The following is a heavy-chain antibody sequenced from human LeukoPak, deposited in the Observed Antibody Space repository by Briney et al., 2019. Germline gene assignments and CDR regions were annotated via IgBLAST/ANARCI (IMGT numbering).Heavy chain of an antibody. V-gene: IGHV1-18*01. Sequence: ASVKVSCKTSGYTFTNYGITWVRQAPGQGLEWMGWISSYNANTKYAEKFQGGISMTTDTSTSTAYMELTSLRSDDTAVHYCAGGIFALDYWGQGTLVTVSS. CDR2: ISSYNANT. J-gene: IGHJ4*02. D-gene: IGHD3-3*02. CDR1: GYTFTNYG. CDR3: AGGIFALDY.